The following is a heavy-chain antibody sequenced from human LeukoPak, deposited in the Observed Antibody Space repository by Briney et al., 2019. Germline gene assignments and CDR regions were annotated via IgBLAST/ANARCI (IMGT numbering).Heavy chain of an antibody. D-gene: IGHD2-21*01. CDR3: ARVGITVAGLWYYYYMDV. CDR2: ISAYNGNT. V-gene: IGHV1-18*01. J-gene: IGHJ6*03. CDR1: GYTFTSYG. Sequence: ASVKVSCKASGYTFTSYGIIWVRQAPGQGLEWMGWISAYNGNTNYAQKLQGRVTMTTDTSTSTAYMELRSLRSDDTAVYYCARVGITVAGLWYYYYMDVWGKGTTVTVSS.